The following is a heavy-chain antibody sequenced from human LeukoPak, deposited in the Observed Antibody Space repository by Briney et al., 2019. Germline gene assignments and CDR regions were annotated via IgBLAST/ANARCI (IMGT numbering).Heavy chain of an antibody. J-gene: IGHJ4*02. D-gene: IGHD6-19*01. V-gene: IGHV3-23*01. CDR2: ISGSGGST. CDR1: GFTVSSNY. Sequence: GGSLRLSCAASGFTVSSNYMSWVRQAPGKGLEWVSAISGSGGSTYYADSVKGRFTISRDNSKNTLYLQMNSLRAEDTAVYYCAKYSRGSGWYGDTFDYWGQGTLVTVSS. CDR3: AKYSRGSGWYGDTFDY.